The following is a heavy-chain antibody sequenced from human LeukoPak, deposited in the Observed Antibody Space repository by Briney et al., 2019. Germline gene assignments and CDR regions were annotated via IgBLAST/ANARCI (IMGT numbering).Heavy chain of an antibody. J-gene: IGHJ6*03. CDR2: IYYSGST. V-gene: IGHV4-59*01. Sequence: SETLSLTCTVSGGSISSYYWSWIRQPPGKGLEWIGYIYYSGSTNYNPSLKSRVTISVDTSKNQFSLKLSSVTAADTAVYYCARDISLERRSYYYYYRDVGGKGTTVTVSS. CDR1: GGSISSYY. D-gene: IGHD1-1*01. CDR3: ARDISLERRSYYYYYRDV.